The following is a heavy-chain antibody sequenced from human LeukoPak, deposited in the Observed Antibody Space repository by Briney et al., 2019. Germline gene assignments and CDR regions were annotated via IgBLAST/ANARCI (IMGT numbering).Heavy chain of an antibody. J-gene: IGHJ4*02. D-gene: IGHD4-23*01. CDR2: IIGSGGST. CDR3: AKDRDYGGLRGPFDY. CDR1: GFTFSSYS. V-gene: IGHV3-23*01. Sequence: GGSLRLSCAASGFTFSSYSMNWVRQAPGKGLEWVSAIIGSGGSTYYADSVKGRFTISRDNSKNTLYLQMNSLRAEDTAVYYCAKDRDYGGLRGPFDYWGQGTLVTVSS.